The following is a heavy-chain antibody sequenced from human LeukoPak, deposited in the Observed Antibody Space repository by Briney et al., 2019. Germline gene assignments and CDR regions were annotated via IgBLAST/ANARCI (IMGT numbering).Heavy chain of an antibody. D-gene: IGHD3-10*02. CDR1: GFTFDDFA. CDR3: AELGITMIGGV. J-gene: IGHJ6*04. Sequence: GGSLRLSCAASGFTFDDFAIHCVRQAPGKGLEWVSGISWNSDNIAYADSVKGRFTISRDNAKNSLYLQMNSLRAEDTAVYYCAELGITMIGGVWGKGTTVTISS. V-gene: IGHV3-9*01. CDR2: ISWNSDNI.